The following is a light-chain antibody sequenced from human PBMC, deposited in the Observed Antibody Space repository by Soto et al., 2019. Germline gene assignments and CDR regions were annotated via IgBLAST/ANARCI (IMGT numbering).Light chain of an antibody. V-gene: IGLV2-14*01. CDR1: SSDGGGYNY. CDR3: SSYTRSSTYV. CDR2: DVS. Sequence: QSVLTQPASVSGSPGQSITISCTGTSSDGGGYNYVSWYQQHPGEAPKLMIYDVSDRPSGVSNRFSGSKSGNTASLTISGLQAEDEADYYCSSYTRSSTYVFGTGTKVNVL. J-gene: IGLJ1*01.